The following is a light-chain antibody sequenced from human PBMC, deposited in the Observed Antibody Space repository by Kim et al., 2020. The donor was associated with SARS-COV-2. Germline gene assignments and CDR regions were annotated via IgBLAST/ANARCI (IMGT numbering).Light chain of an antibody. CDR3: QQYNTFSPLT. V-gene: IGKV1-5*01. Sequence: VGDGGTSTCRASQSSSSWLDWYQQKQGKAPKLLIYEASSWESGVPSRCSGSGSGTEFTLTITSLQPDDSATYYCQQYNTFSPLTFGGGTKVDIK. J-gene: IGKJ4*01. CDR1: QSSSSW. CDR2: EAS.